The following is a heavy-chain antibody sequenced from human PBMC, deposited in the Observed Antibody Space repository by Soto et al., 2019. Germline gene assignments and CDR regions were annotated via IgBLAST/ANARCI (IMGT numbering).Heavy chain of an antibody. CDR3: ARENWELRVTTGTTDWFDP. CDR1: GGSISSGGYY. V-gene: IGHV4-30-4*08. Sequence: PSETLSLTCTVSGGSISSGGYYWSWIRQHPGKGLEWIGYIYYSGSTYYNPSLKSRVTISVDTSKNQFSLKLSSVTAADTAVYYCARENWELRVTTGTTDWFDPWGQGTLVTVSS. D-gene: IGHD1-7*01. J-gene: IGHJ5*02. CDR2: IYYSGST.